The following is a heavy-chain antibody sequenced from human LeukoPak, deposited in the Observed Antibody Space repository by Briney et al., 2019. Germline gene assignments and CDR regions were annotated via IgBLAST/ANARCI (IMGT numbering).Heavy chain of an antibody. Sequence: GGSLRLSCAASGFTFSGHWMHWVRQAPGKGLVWVSRINTDGISTSYADSVKGRFTISRDNAKNTLYLQMNSLRAEDTAVYYCAGSALGNSYGYIDYWGQGTLVTVSS. V-gene: IGHV3-74*01. CDR1: GFTFSGHW. J-gene: IGHJ4*02. D-gene: IGHD5-18*01. CDR3: AGSALGNSYGYIDY. CDR2: INTDGIST.